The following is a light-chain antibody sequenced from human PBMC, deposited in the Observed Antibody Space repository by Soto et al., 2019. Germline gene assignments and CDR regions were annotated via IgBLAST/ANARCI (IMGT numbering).Light chain of an antibody. CDR2: GAS. CDR1: QSVSNN. J-gene: IGKJ4*01. Sequence: ETVMTQSPATLSLFPGERATLSCRASQSVSNNLAWYQQKSGQSPRLLIYGASTRATGSPARFSGSGSETDFTLTISSLQSEDFAVYYCQQYKNWPPVTFGGGTKVEI. CDR3: QQYKNWPPVT. V-gene: IGKV3-15*01.